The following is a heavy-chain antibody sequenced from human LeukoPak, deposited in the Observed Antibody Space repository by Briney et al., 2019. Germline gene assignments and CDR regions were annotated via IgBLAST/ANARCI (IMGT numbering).Heavy chain of an antibody. J-gene: IGHJ4*02. CDR1: GYTFTGYY. CDR2: INPNSGGT. V-gene: IGHV1-2*02. CDR3: AREELTIFGVVIPTAVDY. Sequence: ASVKVSCKASGYTFTGYYMHWVRQAPGQGLEWMGWINPNSGGTNYAQKFQGRVTMTRDTSISTAYMELSRLRSDDTAVYYCAREELTIFGVVIPTAVDYWGQGTLVTVSS. D-gene: IGHD3-3*01.